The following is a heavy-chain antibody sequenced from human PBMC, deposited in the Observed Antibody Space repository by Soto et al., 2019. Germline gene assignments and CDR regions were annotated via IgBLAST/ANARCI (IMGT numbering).Heavy chain of an antibody. V-gene: IGHV4-59*01. Sequence: PSETLSLTCTVSGGSISNYYWGWIRQPPAEGLEWIGRTLYNGNTHYNPSLKSRVTISVDTSMNQFSLNLDSVTAVDSAVYYCVRGGYVHAFDFWGQGALVTVPS. CDR3: VRGGYVHAFDF. CDR1: GGSISNYY. CDR2: TLYNGNT. D-gene: IGHD5-12*01. J-gene: IGHJ4*02.